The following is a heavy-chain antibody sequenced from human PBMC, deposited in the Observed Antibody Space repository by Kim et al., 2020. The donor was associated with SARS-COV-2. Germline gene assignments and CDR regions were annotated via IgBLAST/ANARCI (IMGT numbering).Heavy chain of an antibody. Sequence: GGSLRLSCAASGFTFSSYAMHWVRQAPGKGLEWVAVISYDGSNKYYADSVKGRFTISRDNSKNTLYLQMNGLRAEDTAVYYCARDRKLDWFPPEGFQHWG. CDR3: ARDRKLDWFPPEGFQH. V-gene: IGHV3-30*04. D-gene: IGHD3-9*01. CDR1: GFTFSSYA. J-gene: IGHJ1*01. CDR2: ISYDGSNK.